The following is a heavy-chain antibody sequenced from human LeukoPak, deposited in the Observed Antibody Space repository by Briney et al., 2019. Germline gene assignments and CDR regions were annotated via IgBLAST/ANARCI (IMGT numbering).Heavy chain of an antibody. Sequence: GGSLRLSCAASGFTFSSYAMSWVRQAPGKGLEWASAISGSGGSTYYADSVRGRFTISRDNSKNTLYLQMNSLRAEDTAVYYCARDKGQWLELHFDYWGQGTLVTVSS. J-gene: IGHJ4*02. CDR2: ISGSGGST. CDR1: GFTFSSYA. CDR3: ARDKGQWLELHFDY. V-gene: IGHV3-23*01. D-gene: IGHD6-19*01.